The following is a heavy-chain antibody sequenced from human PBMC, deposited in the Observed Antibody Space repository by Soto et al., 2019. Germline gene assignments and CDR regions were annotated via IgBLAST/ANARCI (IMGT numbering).Heavy chain of an antibody. CDR3: ARDDTYYYGSGSYYNALVD. CDR1: GGTFSSYA. V-gene: IGHV1-69*13. Sequence: SVKVSCKASGGTFSSYAISWVRRAPGQGLEWMGGIIPIFGTANYAQKFQGRVTITADESTSTAYMELGSLRSEDTAVYYCARDDTYYYGSGSYYNALVDWGQGTLVTVSS. D-gene: IGHD3-10*01. J-gene: IGHJ4*02. CDR2: IIPIFGTA.